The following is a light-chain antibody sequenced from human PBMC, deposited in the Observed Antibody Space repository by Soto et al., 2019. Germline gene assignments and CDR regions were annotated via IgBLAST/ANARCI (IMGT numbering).Light chain of an antibody. Sequence: EIVLTQSPGTLSLSPGERATLACRASQSVSSSYLAWYQQTPGQAPRLLIYGASSRATGIPDRFSGSGSGTDFTLTISRLEPADFAVYYCQQYGSSLVTVGQGTKLEIK. CDR2: GAS. V-gene: IGKV3-20*01. CDR3: QQYGSSLVT. CDR1: QSVSSSY. J-gene: IGKJ2*01.